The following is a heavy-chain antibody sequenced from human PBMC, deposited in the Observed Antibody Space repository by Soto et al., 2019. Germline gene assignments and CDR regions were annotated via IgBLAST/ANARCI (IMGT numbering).Heavy chain of an antibody. D-gene: IGHD3-3*01. V-gene: IGHV1-69*02. CDR1: GGTFSSYT. Sequence: QVQLVQSGAEVKKPGSSVKVSCKASGGTFSSYTISWVRQAPGQGLEWMGRIIPILGIANYAQKFQGRVTITADKSTSTAYMELSSLRSEDTAVYYCARAPRGVVTNWFEPWGQGTLVTVSS. CDR2: IIPILGIA. J-gene: IGHJ5*02. CDR3: ARAPRGVVTNWFEP.